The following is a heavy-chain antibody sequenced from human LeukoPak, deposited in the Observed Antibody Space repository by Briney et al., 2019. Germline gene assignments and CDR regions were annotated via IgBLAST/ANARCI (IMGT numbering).Heavy chain of an antibody. CDR2: IYYSGST. D-gene: IGHD3-22*01. Sequence: SETLSLTCTVSGGSISSSSYYWGWIRQPPGKGLEWIGSIYYSGSTYYNPSLKSRVTISVDTSKNQFSLKLSSVTAADTAVYYCARVLLDSSGYYSSDWGQGTLVTVSS. V-gene: IGHV4-39*07. CDR3: ARVLLDSSGYYSSD. CDR1: GGSISSSSYY. J-gene: IGHJ4*02.